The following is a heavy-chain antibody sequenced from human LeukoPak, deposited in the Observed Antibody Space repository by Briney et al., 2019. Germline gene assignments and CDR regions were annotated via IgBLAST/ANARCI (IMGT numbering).Heavy chain of an antibody. CDR3: VTMVPPQYSYGSSFDH. Sequence: SETLSLTCTVSGGSVSSGSYYWSWIRQPPGKGLEWIGYIYYSGGTNYNPSLKSRVTISADTSKNQVSLNLRSVTAADTAVYYCVTMVPPQYSYGSSFDHWGQGTLVTVSS. D-gene: IGHD5-18*01. CDR1: GGSVSSGSYY. V-gene: IGHV4-61*01. J-gene: IGHJ4*02. CDR2: IYYSGGT.